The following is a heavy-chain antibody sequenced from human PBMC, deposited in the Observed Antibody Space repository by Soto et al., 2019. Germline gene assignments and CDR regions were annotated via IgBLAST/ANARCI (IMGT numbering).Heavy chain of an antibody. V-gene: IGHV4-34*01. CDR1: GGSFSGYY. Sequence: QVQLQQWGAGLLKPSETLSLTCGVSGGSFSGYYWIWIRQPPGKGLEWIGEIHHSGSTNYDPSLESRVTISLATSKNQFSLKLSSVTAADTAVYYCARGLSPWSTHTDWFDPWGQGILVTVSS. J-gene: IGHJ5*02. CDR3: ARGLSPWSTHTDWFDP. CDR2: IHHSGST. D-gene: IGHD2-15*01.